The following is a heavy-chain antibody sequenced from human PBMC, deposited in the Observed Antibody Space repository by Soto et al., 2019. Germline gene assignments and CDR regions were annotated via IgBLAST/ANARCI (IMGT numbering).Heavy chain of an antibody. J-gene: IGHJ4*02. Sequence: GGSLRLSCIASGFTFSSYGMHWVRQAPGKGLEWVGRIKSKTDGGITDYAAPVKGRFTISRDDSKNTLYLQMNSLKTEDTAVYYCTTGLRYFDWFFDYWGQGTLVTVSS. CDR1: GFTFSSYG. CDR2: IKSKTDGGIT. CDR3: TTGLRYFDWFFDY. V-gene: IGHV3-15*01. D-gene: IGHD3-9*01.